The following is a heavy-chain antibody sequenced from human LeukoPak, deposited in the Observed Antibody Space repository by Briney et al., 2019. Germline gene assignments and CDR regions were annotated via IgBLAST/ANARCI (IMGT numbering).Heavy chain of an antibody. CDR3: AKGLRTGVGPYMGYHYYMDV. D-gene: IGHD3-16*01. V-gene: IGHV3-23*01. J-gene: IGHJ6*03. Sequence: PGGSLRLSCAASGFTFSSYAMSWVRRAPGKGLEWVSAISGSGDSTYYADSVKGRFTISRDNSKNTLYLQMNSLRDEDTGIYYCAKGLRTGVGPYMGYHYYMDVWGKGATVTVSS. CDR2: ISGSGDST. CDR1: GFTFSSYA.